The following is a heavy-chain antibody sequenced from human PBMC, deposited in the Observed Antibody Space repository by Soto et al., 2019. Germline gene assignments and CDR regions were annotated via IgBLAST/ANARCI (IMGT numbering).Heavy chain of an antibody. CDR2: ISGSGGST. D-gene: IGHD3-16*01. CDR1: GFTFSSYA. V-gene: IGHV3-23*01. CDR3: AKENTYYDYVWGSYPYYYYYYGMDV. J-gene: IGHJ6*02. Sequence: SGGSLRLSCAASGFTFSSYAMSWVRQAPGKGLEWVSAISGSGGSTYYADSVKGRFTISRDNSKNTLYLQMNSLRAEDTAVYYCAKENTYYDYVWGSYPYYYYYYGMDVWGQGTTVTVSS.